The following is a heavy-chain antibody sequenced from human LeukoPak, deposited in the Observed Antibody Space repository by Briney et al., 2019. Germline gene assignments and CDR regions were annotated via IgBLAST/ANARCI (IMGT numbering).Heavy chain of an antibody. CDR3: AKAGAMMTTYYYYYDGMDV. V-gene: IGHV3-23*01. Sequence: GVSLRLSWAASVCTFSSYSMSWVRKAPWKGLEWVLAISGSGGSTYYADSVKGRFTISRDNSKNTLYLQMNSLRAEDTAVYYCAKAGAMMTTYYYYYDGMDVWGQGTTVTVSS. CDR1: VCTFSSYS. J-gene: IGHJ6*02. D-gene: IGHD2/OR15-2a*01. CDR2: ISGSGGST.